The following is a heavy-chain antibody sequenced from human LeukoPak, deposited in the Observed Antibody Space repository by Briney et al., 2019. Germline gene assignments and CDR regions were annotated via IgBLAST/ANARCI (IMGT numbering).Heavy chain of an antibody. CDR2: IYYSGST. CDR1: GGSISSSSYY. V-gene: IGHV4-39*01. J-gene: IGHJ4*02. CDR3: ARYPRGAAAGNFDY. Sequence: SETLSLTCTVSGGSISSSSYYWGWIRQPPGKGLEWLGSIYYSGSTYYNPSLKSRVTISVDTSKNQFSLKLSSVTAADTAVYYCARYPRGAAAGNFDYWGQGTLVTVSS. D-gene: IGHD6-13*01.